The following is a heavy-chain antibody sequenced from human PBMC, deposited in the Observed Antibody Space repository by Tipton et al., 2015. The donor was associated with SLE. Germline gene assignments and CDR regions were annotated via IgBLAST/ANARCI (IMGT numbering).Heavy chain of an antibody. Sequence: TLSLTCTVSGGSISSYYWSWIRQPPGKGLEWIGYIYYSGSTNYNPSLKSRVTISVDTPKNQFSLKLSSVTAADTAVYYCARGRVEMATIELDYWGQGTLVTVSS. CDR2: IYYSGST. V-gene: IGHV4-59*12. J-gene: IGHJ4*02. D-gene: IGHD5-24*01. CDR3: ARGRVEMATIELDY. CDR1: GGSISSYY.